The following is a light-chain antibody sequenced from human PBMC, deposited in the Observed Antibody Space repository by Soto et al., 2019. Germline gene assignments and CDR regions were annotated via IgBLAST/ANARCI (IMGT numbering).Light chain of an antibody. V-gene: IGLV1-44*01. CDR2: SNH. J-gene: IGLJ1*01. CDR1: SSNIGSYT. Sequence: QSVLTQPPSASGTPGQTVTVSCSGSSSNIGSYTVNWYQQLPGTAPKLVIYSNHQRPSGVPDRFSGSKSGTSASLAISGLRSEDEADYYCAAWDDSLNGSVFGSGTKVTVL. CDR3: AAWDDSLNGSV.